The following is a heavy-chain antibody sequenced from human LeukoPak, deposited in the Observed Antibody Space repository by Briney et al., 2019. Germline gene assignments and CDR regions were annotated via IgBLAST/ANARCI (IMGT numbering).Heavy chain of an antibody. CDR2: ISSTDAGT. V-gene: IGHV3-23*01. CDR3: AKAPVTSCRGAYCYPFDY. D-gene: IGHD2-21*01. CDR1: GFSLSSYA. Sequence: GGSLRLSCAASGFSLSSYAMSWVRQAPGKGLEWVSAISSTDAGTYHADSVRGRFTISRDSSKNTLYLQMNSLRAEDAAVYYCAKAPVTSCRGAYCYPFDYWGLGTLVTVSS. J-gene: IGHJ4*02.